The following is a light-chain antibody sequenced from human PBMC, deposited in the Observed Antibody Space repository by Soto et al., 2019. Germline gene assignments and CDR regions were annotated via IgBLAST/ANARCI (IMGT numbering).Light chain of an antibody. CDR1: SSDVGGYNF. J-gene: IGLJ1*01. Sequence: SALTQPASVSGSAGQSITISCTGTSSDVGGYNFVSWYRQSPGEVPKLIIYEGGKRPSGVSSRFSGSKSGNTASLTISGLQAEDEADYYCCSYAGFSSFVFGTGTKVTVL. CDR2: EGG. V-gene: IGLV2-23*03. CDR3: CSYAGFSSFV.